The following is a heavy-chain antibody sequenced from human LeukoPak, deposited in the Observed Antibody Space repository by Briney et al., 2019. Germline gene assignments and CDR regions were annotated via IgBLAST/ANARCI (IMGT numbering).Heavy chain of an antibody. Sequence: SVKVSCKVSGYTLTELSMHWVRQAPGQGLEWMGGIIPIFGTANYAQKFQGRVTITADESTSTAYMELSSLRSEDTAAYYCAREGSSGWYRDLYYFDYWGQGTLVTVSS. J-gene: IGHJ4*02. CDR2: IIPIFGTA. CDR3: AREGSSGWYRDLYYFDY. V-gene: IGHV1-69*13. D-gene: IGHD6-19*01. CDR1: GYTLTELS.